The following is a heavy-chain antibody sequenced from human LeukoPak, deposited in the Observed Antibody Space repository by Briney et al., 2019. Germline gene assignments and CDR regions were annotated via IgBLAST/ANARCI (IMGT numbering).Heavy chain of an antibody. CDR3: AKDLEDYDFWSGYSTPFDY. Sequence: GGSLRLSCAASGFTFSSYAMSWVRQAPGRGLEWVSAISGSGGSTYYADSVKGRFTISRDNSKNTLYLQVNSLRAEDTAVYYCAKDLEDYDFWSGYSTPFDYWGQGTLVTVSS. D-gene: IGHD3-3*01. V-gene: IGHV3-23*01. J-gene: IGHJ4*02. CDR2: ISGSGGST. CDR1: GFTFSSYA.